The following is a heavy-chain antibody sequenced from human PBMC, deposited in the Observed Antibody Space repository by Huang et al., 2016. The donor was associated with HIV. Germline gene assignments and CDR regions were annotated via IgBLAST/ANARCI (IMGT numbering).Heavy chain of an antibody. CDR1: GYTLTELS. D-gene: IGHD2-21*01. J-gene: IGHJ3*02. CDR3: AAGYDTYYDI. CDR2: CAPEHGET. Sequence: QVQLVQSGAEVKKPGASVKVSCKVSGYTLTELSIHWVRQAPGKGLEWMRRCAPEHGETIYAQNFQGRVTMTEDTSTDTDYMELHRLRPEDTAVYYCAAGYDTYYDIWGQGTMVIASS. V-gene: IGHV1-24*01.